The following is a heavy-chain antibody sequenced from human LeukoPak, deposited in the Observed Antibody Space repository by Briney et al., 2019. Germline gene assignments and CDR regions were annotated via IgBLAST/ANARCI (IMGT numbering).Heavy chain of an antibody. J-gene: IGHJ6*04. V-gene: IGHV3-49*04. D-gene: IGHD3-10*01. CDR3: SRGPILLWIHNGMDV. CDR1: GFTFSNYA. CDR2: IRSKANGGTT. Sequence: PGGSLRLSCAASGFTFSNYAMSWVRQAPGKGLEWVGFIRSKANGGTTEYSASVEGRFTISRDDSKRSAYLQKNSLKAQDTAVYYCSRGPILLWIHNGMDVWSEGTTLTVYS.